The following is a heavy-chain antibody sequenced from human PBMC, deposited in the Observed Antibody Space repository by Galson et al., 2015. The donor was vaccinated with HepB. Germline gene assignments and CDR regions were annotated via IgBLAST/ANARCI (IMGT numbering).Heavy chain of an antibody. CDR3: ARRYSSGWYFDY. J-gene: IGHJ4*02. CDR2: ISSSSSYI. Sequence: SLRLSCAASGFTFSSYSMNWVRQAPGKGLEWVSSISSSSSYIYYADSVKGRFTISRDNAKNSLYLQMNSLRAEDTAVYYCARRYSSGWYFDYWGQGTLVTVSS. D-gene: IGHD6-19*01. V-gene: IGHV3-21*01. CDR1: GFTFSSYS.